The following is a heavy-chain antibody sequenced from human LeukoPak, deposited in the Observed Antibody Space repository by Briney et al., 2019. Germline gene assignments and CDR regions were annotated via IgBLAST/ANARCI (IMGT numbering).Heavy chain of an antibody. CDR2: ISSSSSYI. CDR1: GFTFSSYS. D-gene: IGHD2-21*01. Sequence: GGSLRLSCAASGFTFSSYSMNWVRQAPGKGLEWVSSISSSSSYIYYADSVKGRFTISRDIAKNTLYLQMNSLRAEDTGVYYCAKDHYSSIDYWGRGTLVTVSS. J-gene: IGHJ4*02. CDR3: AKDHYSSIDY. V-gene: IGHV3-21*01.